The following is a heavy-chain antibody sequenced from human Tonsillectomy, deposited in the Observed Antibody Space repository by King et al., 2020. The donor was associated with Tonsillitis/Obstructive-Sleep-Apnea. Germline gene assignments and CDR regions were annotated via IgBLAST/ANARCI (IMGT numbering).Heavy chain of an antibody. D-gene: IGHD2/OR15-2a*01. J-gene: IGHJ6*03. V-gene: IGHV3-43*01. CDR3: AKGGIVEEAPYYYYMDV. CDR2: ISWNGGCT. CDR1: GFTFDDYT. Sequence: VQLVESGGVVVQPGGSLRLSCAASGFTFDDYTMHWVRQAPGKGLKWFSLISWNGGCTYYADSVKGRFTISRDNSKNSLYLQMNSLRTEDTALYYCAKGGIVEEAPYYYYMDVWGKGTAVTVSS.